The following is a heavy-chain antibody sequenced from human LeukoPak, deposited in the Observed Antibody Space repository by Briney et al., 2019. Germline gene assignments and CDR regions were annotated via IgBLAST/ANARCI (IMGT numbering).Heavy chain of an antibody. D-gene: IGHD3-22*01. CDR3: TTPRGYDSSGYYKTYYYYYGMDV. CDR2: IKSKVDDGTT. V-gene: IGHV3-15*01. CDR1: GFTFTYAW. Sequence: PGGSLRLSCAASGFTFTYAWMSWVRQAPGKGLDWVGRIKSKVDDGTTDYATPVKGRFAVSRDDSKNMLYLQMNSLKTEDTAVYYCTTPRGYDSSGYYKTYYYYYGMDVWGQGTTVTVSS. J-gene: IGHJ6*02.